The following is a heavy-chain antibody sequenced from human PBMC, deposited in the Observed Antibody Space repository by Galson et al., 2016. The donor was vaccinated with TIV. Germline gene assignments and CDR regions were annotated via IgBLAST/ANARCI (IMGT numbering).Heavy chain of an antibody. V-gene: IGHV4-34*01. CDR3: ASPFPGGDDFWSAYYDAFDV. J-gene: IGHJ3*01. CDR1: GGSFSGHY. D-gene: IGHD3-3*01. Sequence: ETLSLTCVVYGGSFSGHYWSWIRQPPGKGLEYMGQINHRGSTKYNPSLNSRVTISVDTSKNQFSLKMTSMTAADTAVYYCASPFPGGDDFWSAYYDAFDVWGQGTMVTVSS. CDR2: INHRGST.